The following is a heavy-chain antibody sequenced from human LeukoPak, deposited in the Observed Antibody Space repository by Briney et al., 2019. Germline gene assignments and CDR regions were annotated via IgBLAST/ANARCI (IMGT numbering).Heavy chain of an antibody. CDR1: GLTISDYW. CDR3: ISSNPSSDY. CDR2: INNVGTST. Sequence: PGGSRRLSCVASGLTISDYWMHRVRQVPGKGLVWVSRINNVGTSTRYAESVKGRFTISKDNAKNTLYLQMNSLRAEDTAVYYCISSNPSSDYWSQRTLVTVSS. J-gene: IGHJ4*02. V-gene: IGHV3-74*01. D-gene: IGHD1-14*01.